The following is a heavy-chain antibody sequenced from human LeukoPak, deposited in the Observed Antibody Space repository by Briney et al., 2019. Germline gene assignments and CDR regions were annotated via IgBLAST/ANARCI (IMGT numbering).Heavy chain of an antibody. CDR3: VRGWAYTSASGYGNPYYFDF. CDR1: GGSFSGYY. J-gene: IGHJ4*02. Sequence: PSETLSLTCAVYGGSFSGYYWSWIRQPPGKGLEWIGEINHSGSTNYNPPLKSRVTISVDTSKNQFSLKLTSVTAADTAVYYCVRGWAYTSASGYGNPYYFDFWGQGTLVAVSS. V-gene: IGHV4-34*01. CDR2: INHSGST. D-gene: IGHD5-12*01.